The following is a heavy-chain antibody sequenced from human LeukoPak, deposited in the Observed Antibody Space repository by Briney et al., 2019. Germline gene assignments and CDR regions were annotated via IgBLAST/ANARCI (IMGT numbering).Heavy chain of an antibody. CDR1: GYTFTSYA. Sequence: GASVKVSCKASGYTFTSYAMHWVRQAPGQRLEWMGWINAGSGNTKYSQKFQGRVTITRDTSASTAYMELSSLRSEDTAVYYCASPIGYSGYDWGQGTLVTVSS. CDR3: ASPIGYSGYD. J-gene: IGHJ4*02. CDR2: INAGSGNT. D-gene: IGHD5-12*01. V-gene: IGHV1-3*01.